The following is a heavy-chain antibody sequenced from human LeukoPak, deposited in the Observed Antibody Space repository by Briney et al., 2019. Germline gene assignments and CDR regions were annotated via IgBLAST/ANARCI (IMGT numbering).Heavy chain of an antibody. D-gene: IGHD6-13*01. J-gene: IGHJ6*02. CDR3: AREMGYSTSSLRMDV. Sequence: SETLSLTCTVSGGSISSGGYYWSWIRQPPGKGLEWIGYNYYSGSASYNPSLKSRVTISLDTSKDQFSLKLNSVTAADTAVYYCAREMGYSTSSLRMDVWGQGTTVTVSS. CDR2: NYYSGSA. CDR1: GGSISSGGYY. V-gene: IGHV4-61*08.